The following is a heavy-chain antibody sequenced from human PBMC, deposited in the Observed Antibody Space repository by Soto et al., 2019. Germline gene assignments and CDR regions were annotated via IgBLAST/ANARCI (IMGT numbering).Heavy chain of an antibody. CDR3: ARDKDRLQLGGNYYYILDV. J-gene: IGHJ6*02. CDR1: GGTFSTSA. D-gene: IGHD1-1*01. CDR2: IMPVFPTP. V-gene: IGHV1-69*12. Sequence: QVQLVQSGAEVKKPGSSVKVSCKASGGTFSTSAISWVRQAPGQGLEWVGGIMPVFPTPDYAQNFQGRVTIPADESTTTAYLELTSLRADDTAVYYCARDKDRLQLGGNYYYILDVWGHGTAITVSS.